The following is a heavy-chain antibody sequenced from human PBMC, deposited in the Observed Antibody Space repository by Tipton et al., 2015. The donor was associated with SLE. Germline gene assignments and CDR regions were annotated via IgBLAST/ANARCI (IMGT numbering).Heavy chain of an antibody. J-gene: IGHJ4*02. CDR1: GGSIRSSSHY. Sequence: TLSLTCTVSGGSIRSSSHYWGWIRQPPGKGLEWIGNVYYSGSTNYNPSLKSRVTISVDTSKNQFSPKLSSVTAADTAVYYCARGTYYDFWSGYYQYFDYWGQGTLVTVSS. CDR2: VYYSGST. CDR3: ARGTYYDFWSGYYQYFDY. D-gene: IGHD3-3*01. V-gene: IGHV4-61*05.